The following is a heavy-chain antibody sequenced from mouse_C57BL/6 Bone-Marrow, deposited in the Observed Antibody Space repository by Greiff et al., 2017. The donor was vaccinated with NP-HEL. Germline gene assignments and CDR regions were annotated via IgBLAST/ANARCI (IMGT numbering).Heavy chain of an antibody. CDR1: GFTFSSYG. D-gene: IGHD1-1*01. Sequence: EVHLVESGGDLVKPGGSLKLSCAASGFTFSSYGMSWVRQTPDKRLEWVATISSGGSYTYYPDSVKGRFTISRDNAKNTLYLQMSSLKSEDTAMYYCARDYYGSSWGPFDYWGQGTTLTVSS. CDR2: ISSGGSYT. V-gene: IGHV5-6*01. CDR3: ARDYYGSSWGPFDY. J-gene: IGHJ2*01.